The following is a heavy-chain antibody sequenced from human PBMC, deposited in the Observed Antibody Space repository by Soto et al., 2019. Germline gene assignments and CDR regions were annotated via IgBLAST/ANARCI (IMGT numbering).Heavy chain of an antibody. CDR2: IYYSGST. CDR1: GGSISSYY. J-gene: IGHJ6*03. D-gene: IGHD4-17*01. V-gene: IGHV4-59*08. CDR3: ARHPNGDYDYYYYYMDV. Sequence: PSETLSLTCTVSGGSISSYYWSWIRQPPGKGLEWIGYIYYSGSTNYNPSLKSRVTISVDTSKNQFSLKLSSVTAADTAVYYCARHPNGDYDYYYYYMDVWGKGTTVTVSS.